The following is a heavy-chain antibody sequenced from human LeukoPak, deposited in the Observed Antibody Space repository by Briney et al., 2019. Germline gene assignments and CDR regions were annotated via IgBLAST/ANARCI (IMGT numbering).Heavy chain of an antibody. V-gene: IGHV3-9*01. CDR2: ISWNSGSI. Sequence: PGGSLRLSCAASGFTFDDYAMHWVRHAPGKGLEWVSGISWNSGSIGYADSVKGRFTISRDNAKNSLYLQMNSLRAEDTALYYCAKDGSGYYLGAFDIWGQGSMVTVSS. D-gene: IGHD3-22*01. J-gene: IGHJ3*02. CDR1: GFTFDDYA. CDR3: AKDGSGYYLGAFDI.